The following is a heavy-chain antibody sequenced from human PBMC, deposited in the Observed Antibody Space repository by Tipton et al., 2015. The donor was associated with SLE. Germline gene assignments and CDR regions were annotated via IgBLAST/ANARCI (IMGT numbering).Heavy chain of an antibody. CDR3: ARGAPPTFY. Sequence: TLSLTCAVYSGSFSGYYWSWIRQPPGKGLEWIGEINHSGSTNYNPSLKSRVTISVDTSKNQFSLKLSSVTAADTAVYYCARGAPPTFYWGQGTLVTVSS. CDR1: SGSFSGYY. V-gene: IGHV4-34*01. J-gene: IGHJ4*02. CDR2: INHSGST.